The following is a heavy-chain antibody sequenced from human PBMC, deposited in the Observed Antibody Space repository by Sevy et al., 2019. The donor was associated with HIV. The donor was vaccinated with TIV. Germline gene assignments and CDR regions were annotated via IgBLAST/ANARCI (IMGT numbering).Heavy chain of an antibody. Sequence: GGSLRLSCAASGFTFSSYGMHWVRQAPGKGLEWVSTISGSGGYTYYADSVKGRFTISRDNSKNTVDLLIISLRAEDTAVYYCAKETASGYLPWGQGTLVTVSS. CDR1: GFTFSSYG. J-gene: IGHJ5*02. V-gene: IGHV3-23*01. D-gene: IGHD3-3*01. CDR2: ISGSGGYT. CDR3: AKETASGYLP.